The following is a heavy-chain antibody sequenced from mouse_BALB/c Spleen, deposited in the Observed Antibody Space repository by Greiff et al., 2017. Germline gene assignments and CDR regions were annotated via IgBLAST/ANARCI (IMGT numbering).Heavy chain of an antibody. Sequence: QVQLKESGAELVRPGTSVKVSCKASGYAFTNYLIEWVKQRPGQGLEWIGVINPGSGGTNYNEKFKGKATLTADKSSSTAYMQLSSLTSDDSAVYFCARSMYGQGMDYWGQGTSVTVSS. CDR2: INPGSGGT. V-gene: IGHV1-54*01. CDR1: GYAFTNYL. D-gene: IGHD2-10*02. J-gene: IGHJ4*01. CDR3: ARSMYGQGMDY.